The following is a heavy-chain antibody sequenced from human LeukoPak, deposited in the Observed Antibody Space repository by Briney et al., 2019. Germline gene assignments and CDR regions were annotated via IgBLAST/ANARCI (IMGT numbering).Heavy chain of an antibody. D-gene: IGHD1-1*01. V-gene: IGHV3-21*01. CDR2: ISGSSTYI. J-gene: IGHJ2*01. CDR1: GFTFSSYS. CDR3: ARDENEIQGYWYFDL. Sequence: GGSLRLSCAASGFTFSSYSINWVRQAPGKGLEWVSSISGSSTYIHYADSVQGRFTISRDNAKNSLFLQMNSLRAEDTAVYYCARDENEIQGYWYFDLWGRGTLVTVSS.